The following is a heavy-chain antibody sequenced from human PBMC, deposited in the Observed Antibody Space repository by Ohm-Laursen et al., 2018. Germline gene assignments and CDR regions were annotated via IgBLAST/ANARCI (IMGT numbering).Heavy chain of an antibody. CDR3: ATDRYCSSTSCYVNYYYGMDV. Sequence: GASVKVSCKASGGTFSSYAISWVRQAPGQGLEWMGGIIPIFGTADYAQKFQGRVTITADESTSTAYMELSSLRSEDTAVYYCATDRYCSSTSCYVNYYYGMDVWGQGTTVTVSS. CDR1: GGTFSSYA. CDR2: IIPIFGTA. J-gene: IGHJ6*02. D-gene: IGHD2-2*01. V-gene: IGHV1-69*13.